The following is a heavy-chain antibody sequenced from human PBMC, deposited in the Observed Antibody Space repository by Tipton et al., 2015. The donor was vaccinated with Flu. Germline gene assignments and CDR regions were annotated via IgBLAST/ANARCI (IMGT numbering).Heavy chain of an antibody. CDR3: GRMEYSFGPYFRVDAFDV. J-gene: IGHJ3*01. Sequence: TLSLTCTVYGETLTNYYWSWIRQPPAKGLEWIGEINDSGSTHYSPSLKSRVTMSVDTSKNQFSLKLSSVTAADTAMYYCGRMEYSFGPYFRVDAFDVWGQGSMVTVSS. CDR2: INDSGST. CDR1: GETLTNYY. V-gene: IGHV4-34*01. D-gene: IGHD5-18*01.